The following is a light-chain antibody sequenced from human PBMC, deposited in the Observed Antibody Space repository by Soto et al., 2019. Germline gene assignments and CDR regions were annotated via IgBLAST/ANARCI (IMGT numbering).Light chain of an antibody. CDR3: QSYDNILGASI. CDR2: GKT. CDR1: ASNIGASYD. V-gene: IGLV1-40*01. Sequence: QLVLTQPPSVSGAPGQTVTMSCTGGASNIGASYDVHWYQQFPGTAPRLLIYGKTNRPSGVPDRFSGSKSGASASLAISGLQTEDEADYYCQSYDNILGASIFGGGTKLTVL. J-gene: IGLJ2*01.